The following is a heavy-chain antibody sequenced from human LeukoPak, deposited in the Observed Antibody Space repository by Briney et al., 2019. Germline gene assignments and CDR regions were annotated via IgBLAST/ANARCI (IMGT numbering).Heavy chain of an antibody. V-gene: IGHV1-69*13. CDR2: LIPIFGTA. CDR3: ARDRVEYSSSSGYFDY. Sequence: ASVKVSCKASGGTFSSYAISWVRQAPGQGLEWMGGLIPIFGTANYAQKFQGRVTITADESTSTAYMELSSLRSEDTAVYYCARDRVEYSSSSGYFDYWGQGTLVTVSS. D-gene: IGHD6-6*01. CDR1: GGTFSSYA. J-gene: IGHJ4*02.